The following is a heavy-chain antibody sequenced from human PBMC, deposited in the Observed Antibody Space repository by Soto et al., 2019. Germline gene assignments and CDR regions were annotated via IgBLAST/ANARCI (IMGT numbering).Heavy chain of an antibody. CDR2: IYYSGST. J-gene: IGHJ6*03. D-gene: IGHD4-17*01. V-gene: IGHV4-59*01. CDR3: ARFGDYGDQGGYYYYYYMEV. Sequence: SETLSLTCTVSGGSISSYYWSWIRQPPGKGLEWIGYIYYSGSTNYNPSLKSRVTISVDTSKNQFSLKLSSVTAADTAVYYCARFGDYGDQGGYYYYYYMEVWGKGTTVTVPS. CDR1: GGSISSYY.